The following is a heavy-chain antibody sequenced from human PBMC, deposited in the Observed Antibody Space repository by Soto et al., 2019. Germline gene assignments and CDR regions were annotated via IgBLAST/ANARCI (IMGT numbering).Heavy chain of an antibody. Sequence: EVQLVESGGGLIQPGGSLRLSCAASGFTVSSNYMSWVRQAPGKGLEWVSVIYSGGSTYYADSVKGRFTISRDNSKNTLYLQMNSLRAEDTAVYYCARATYDSSGELAYWGHGTLVTVSS. CDR1: GFTVSSNY. J-gene: IGHJ4*01. D-gene: IGHD3-22*01. CDR2: IYSGGST. CDR3: ARATYDSSGELAY. V-gene: IGHV3-53*01.